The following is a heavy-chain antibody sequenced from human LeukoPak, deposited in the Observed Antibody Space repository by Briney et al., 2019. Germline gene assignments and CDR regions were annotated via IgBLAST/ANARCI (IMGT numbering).Heavy chain of an antibody. CDR1: GFTFSSYG. D-gene: IGHD3-22*01. CDR3: AKDALYYYDSSGYSDY. CDR2: ISYDGSNK. J-gene: IGHJ4*02. Sequence: PGRSLRLSCAASGFTFSSYGMHWVRQAPGKGLEWVAVISYDGSNKYYADSVKGRFTIPRDNSKNTLYLQMNSLRAEDTAVYYCAKDALYYYDSSGYSDYWGQGTLVTVSS. V-gene: IGHV3-30*18.